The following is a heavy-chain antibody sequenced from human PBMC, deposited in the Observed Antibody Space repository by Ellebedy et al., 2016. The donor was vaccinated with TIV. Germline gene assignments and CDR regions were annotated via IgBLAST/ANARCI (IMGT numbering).Heavy chain of an antibody. CDR2: ISYSGST. V-gene: IGHV4-59*01. CDR1: GGSISSYS. Sequence: MPSETLSLTCTVSGGSISSYSWSWIRQPPGKGLEWIGYISYSGSTNYNPSLKSRVPISVDTSKNQFSLRLSSVTAADTAVYYCARVVWQQPVSYAFDIWGQGKMVTVSS. D-gene: IGHD6-13*01. CDR3: ARVVWQQPVSYAFDI. J-gene: IGHJ3*02.